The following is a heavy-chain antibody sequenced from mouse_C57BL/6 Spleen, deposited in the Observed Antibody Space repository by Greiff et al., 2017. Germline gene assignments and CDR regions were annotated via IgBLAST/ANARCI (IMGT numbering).Heavy chain of an antibody. CDR3: ARQVIYDYAAHYYAMDY. J-gene: IGHJ4*01. CDR2: LSGGGGNT. CDR1: GFTFSSYG. Sequence: EVKLVESGGALVKPGGSLKLSCAASGFTFSSYGMSWVRQTPEKRLEWVATLSGGGGNTYSPDSVKGRFTISRDNAKNTLYLQMSSLRSEDTALYYCARQVIYDYAAHYYAMDYWGQGTSVTVSS. V-gene: IGHV5-9*01. D-gene: IGHD2-4*01.